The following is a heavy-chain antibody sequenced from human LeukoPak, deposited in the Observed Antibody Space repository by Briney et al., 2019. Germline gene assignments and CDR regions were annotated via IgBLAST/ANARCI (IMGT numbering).Heavy chain of an antibody. D-gene: IGHD5-24*01. Sequence: GGSLRLSCAASGFTFSSYSMNWVRQAPGKGLEWVSSISSSSSYIYYADSVKGRFTISRDNAKNSLYLRMNSLRAEDTAVYYCARDRVEMATITGGFDYWGQGTLVTVSS. CDR2: ISSSSSYI. V-gene: IGHV3-21*01. CDR3: ARDRVEMATITGGFDY. CDR1: GFTFSSYS. J-gene: IGHJ4*02.